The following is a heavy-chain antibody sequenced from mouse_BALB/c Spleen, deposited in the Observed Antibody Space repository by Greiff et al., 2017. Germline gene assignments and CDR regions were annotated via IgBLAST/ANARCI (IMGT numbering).Heavy chain of an antibody. V-gene: IGHV2-6-7*01. D-gene: IGHD2-2*01. CDR3: ARVWLRQGLFDY. Sequence: VQRVESGPGLVAPSQSLSITCTVSGFSLTGYGVNWVRQPPGKGLEWLGMIWGDGSTDYNSALKSRLSISKDNSKSQVFLKMNSLQTDDTARYYCARVWLRQGLFDYWGQGTTLTVSS. CDR1: GFSLTGYG. CDR2: IWGDGST. J-gene: IGHJ2*01.